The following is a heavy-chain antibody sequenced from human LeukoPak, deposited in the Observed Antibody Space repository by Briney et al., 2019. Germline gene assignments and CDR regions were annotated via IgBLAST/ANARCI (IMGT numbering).Heavy chain of an antibody. J-gene: IGHJ4*02. CDR3: ARHIVATVTGVGY. V-gene: IGHV4-39*01. D-gene: IGHD5-12*01. Sequence: PSETLSLTCTVSGGSISSSSYYWGWIRQPPGKGLEWIGSIYYSGSTYYNPSLKSRVTISVGTSKNQFSLKLSSVTAADTAVYYCARHIVATVTGVGYWGQGTLVTVSS. CDR2: IYYSGST. CDR1: GGSISSSSYY.